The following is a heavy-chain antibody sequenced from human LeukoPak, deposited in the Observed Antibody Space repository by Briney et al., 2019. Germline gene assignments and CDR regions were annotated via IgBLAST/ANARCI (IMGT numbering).Heavy chain of an antibody. V-gene: IGHV3-48*03. CDR1: GFTFSSYE. CDR2: ISSSGSTI. D-gene: IGHD1-26*01. CDR3: ARDVGGSYPPYCFDY. Sequence: PGGSLRLSCAASGFTFSSYEMNWVRQAPGKGLEWLSYISSSGSTIYYADSVKGRFTISRDNAKNSLYLQMSSLRAEDTAVYYCARDVGGSYPPYCFDYWGQGTLVTVSS. J-gene: IGHJ4*02.